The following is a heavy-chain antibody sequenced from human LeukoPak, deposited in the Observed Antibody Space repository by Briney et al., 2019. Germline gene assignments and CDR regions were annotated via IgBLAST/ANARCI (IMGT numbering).Heavy chain of an antibody. Sequence: PGRSLTLSCAASGFTFSTYGMHWVRQAPGKGLEWVPVISYDGNNKYYADSVKGRFTISRDDSKNTLYLQMNSLRAEDTAVYYCAKGLVKTIMTHFDYWGQGTLVTVSP. V-gene: IGHV3-30*18. D-gene: IGHD1-26*01. J-gene: IGHJ4*02. CDR3: AKGLVKTIMTHFDY. CDR1: GFTFSTYG. CDR2: ISYDGNNK.